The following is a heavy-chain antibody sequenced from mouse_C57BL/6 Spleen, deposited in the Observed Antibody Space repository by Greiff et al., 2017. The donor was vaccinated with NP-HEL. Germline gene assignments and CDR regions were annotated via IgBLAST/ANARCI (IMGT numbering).Heavy chain of an antibody. CDR2: IDPSDSYT. Sequence: QVHVKQPGAELVMPGASVKLSCKASGYTFTSYWMHWVKQRPGQGLEWIGEIDPSDSYTNYNQKFKGKSTLTVDKSSSTAYMQLSSLTSEDSAVYYCARHLQLTGTEGWYFDVWGTGTTVTVSS. J-gene: IGHJ1*03. CDR1: GYTFTSYW. CDR3: ARHLQLTGTEGWYFDV. V-gene: IGHV1-69*01. D-gene: IGHD4-1*01.